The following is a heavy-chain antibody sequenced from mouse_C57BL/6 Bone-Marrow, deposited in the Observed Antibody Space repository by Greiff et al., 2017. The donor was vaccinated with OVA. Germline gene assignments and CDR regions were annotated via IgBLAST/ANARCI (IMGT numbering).Heavy chain of an antibody. Sequence: EVQLQQSGPELVKPGASVKISCKASGYTFTDYYLNWVKQSHGKSLEWIGDINPNNGGTSYNQKFKGKATLTVAKSSRTAYMELRSLTSEDSAVYYCAREWYGSSSYFDVWGTGTTVTVSS. CDR1: GYTFTDYY. CDR3: AREWYGSSSYFDV. J-gene: IGHJ1*03. V-gene: IGHV1-26*01. D-gene: IGHD1-1*01. CDR2: INPNNGGT.